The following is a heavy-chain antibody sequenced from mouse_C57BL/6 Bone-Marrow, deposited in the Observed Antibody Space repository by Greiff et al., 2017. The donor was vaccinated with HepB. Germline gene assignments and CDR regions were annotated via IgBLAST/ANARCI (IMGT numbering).Heavy chain of an antibody. CDR3: ARGGYYGSFYWYFDV. D-gene: IGHD2-2*01. V-gene: IGHV3-8*01. J-gene: IGHJ1*03. CDR1: GYSITSDY. CDR2: ISYSGST. Sequence: DVKLVESGPGLAKPSQTLSLTCSVTGYSITSDYWNWIRKFPGNKLEYMGYISYSGSTYYNPSLKSRISITRDTSKNQYYLQLNSVTTEDTATYYCARGGYYGSFYWYFDVWGTGTTVTVSS.